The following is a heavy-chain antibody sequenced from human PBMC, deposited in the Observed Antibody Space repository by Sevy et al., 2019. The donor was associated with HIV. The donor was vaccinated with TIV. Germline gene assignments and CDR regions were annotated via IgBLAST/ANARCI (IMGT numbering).Heavy chain of an antibody. Sequence: GGSLRLSCAASGFTVSSTNYMSWVRQAPGKGLEWVSVIYSGGSTYYADSVKGRFTNSRDNSKNTLYLQMNTLTAEDTAVYYYARRQDYSSGYQNYYYYGMDVWGQGTTVTVSS. CDR1: GFTVSSTNY. J-gene: IGHJ6*02. CDR3: ARRQDYSSGYQNYYYYGMDV. V-gene: IGHV3-53*01. D-gene: IGHD6-19*01. CDR2: IYSGGST.